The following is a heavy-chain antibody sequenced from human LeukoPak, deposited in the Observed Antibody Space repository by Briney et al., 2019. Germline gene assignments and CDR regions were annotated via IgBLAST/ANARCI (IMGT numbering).Heavy chain of an antibody. J-gene: IGHJ6*02. D-gene: IGHD1/OR15-1a*01. Sequence: GRSLRLSCAASGFTFSSYGMHWVRQAPGKGLEWVAVISYDGSNKYYADSVKGRFTISRDNSKNTLYLQMNSLRAEDTAVYYCAKVGPNNDYYYYGMDVWGQGTTVTVSS. CDR2: ISYDGSNK. V-gene: IGHV3-30*18. CDR1: GFTFSSYG. CDR3: AKVGPNNDYYYYGMDV.